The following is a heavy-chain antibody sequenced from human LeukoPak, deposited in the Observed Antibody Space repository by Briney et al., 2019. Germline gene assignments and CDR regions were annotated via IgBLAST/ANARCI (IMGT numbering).Heavy chain of an antibody. V-gene: IGHV4-39*01. J-gene: IGHJ6*03. CDR1: GGSISSSTYY. Sequence: SETLSLTCIVSGGSISSSTYYWGWIPQPPGKGLEWIGSIYYSGSTYYNPSLKSRVTISVDTSKNQFSLKLSSVTAADTAVYYCARHPWAVVVAGTPVIDYYYMDVWGKGTTVTISS. CDR2: IYYSGST. D-gene: IGHD2-15*01. CDR3: ARHPWAVVVAGTPVIDYYYMDV.